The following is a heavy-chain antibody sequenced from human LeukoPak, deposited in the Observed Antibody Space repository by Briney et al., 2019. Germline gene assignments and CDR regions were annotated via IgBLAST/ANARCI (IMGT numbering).Heavy chain of an antibody. V-gene: IGHV4-61*02. CDR2: FYTSGST. J-gene: IGHJ6*03. Sequence: SETLSLTCTVSGDSISSGSYYGVWIRQPAGKGLEWIRRFYTSGSTNSNPSLKSRFTVSVDTFKNQFYLKLSFVTAADTAVYYCARERITMVRGAIKKDTEYYNYYYMDVWGKGTTVTISS. CDR3: ARERITMVRGAIKKDTEYYNYYYMDV. D-gene: IGHD3-10*01. CDR1: GDSISSGSYY.